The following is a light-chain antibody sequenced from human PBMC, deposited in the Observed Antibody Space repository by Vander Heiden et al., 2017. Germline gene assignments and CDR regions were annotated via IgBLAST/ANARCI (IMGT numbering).Light chain of an antibody. CDR3: QSYDTNNWV. V-gene: IGLV6-57*04. Sequence: FVLPQPRSVSESTWNTVTISCTRSSGSTASESVHWYQQRPGSAPTPVIYEHSHRPFGVPDRFSGSIDRSTNTASLTISGLEAEDEADYYCQSYDTNNWVFGGGTKLTVL. CDR1: SGSTASES. CDR2: EHS. J-gene: IGLJ3*02.